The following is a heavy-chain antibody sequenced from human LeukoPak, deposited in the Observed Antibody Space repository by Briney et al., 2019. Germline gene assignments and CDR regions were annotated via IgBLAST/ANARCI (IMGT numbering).Heavy chain of an antibody. V-gene: IGHV1-3*01. Sequence: GASVKVSCKASGYTFTSYAMHWVRQAPGQRLKWMGWINAGNGNTKYSQKFQGRVTITRDTSASTAYMELSSLRSEDTAVYYCARSSSYCSGGSCYSGPWFDPWGQGTLVTVSS. CDR2: INAGNGNT. CDR1: GYTFTSYA. J-gene: IGHJ5*02. CDR3: ARSSSYCSGGSCYSGPWFDP. D-gene: IGHD2-15*01.